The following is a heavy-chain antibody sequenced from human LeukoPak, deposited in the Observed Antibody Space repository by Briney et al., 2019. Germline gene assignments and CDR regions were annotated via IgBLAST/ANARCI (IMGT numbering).Heavy chain of an antibody. Sequence: SETLSLTCTVSGASVPIASHYWAWIRQPPGKGLEWIGSIHYSGSTYYSPSLRSRLTISGDTYKSQFSLKLTFVTAADTAVYYCTRHHDYGDKIDYWGQGTLVTVSS. D-gene: IGHD4-23*01. CDR3: TRHHDYGDKIDY. J-gene: IGHJ4*02. CDR2: IHYSGST. CDR1: GASVPIASHY. V-gene: IGHV4-39*01.